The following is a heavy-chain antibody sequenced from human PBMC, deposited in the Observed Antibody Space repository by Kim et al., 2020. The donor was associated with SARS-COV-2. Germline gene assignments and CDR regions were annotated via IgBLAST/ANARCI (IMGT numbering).Heavy chain of an antibody. J-gene: IGHJ4*02. D-gene: IGHD1-1*01. CDR3: AGGAQNDGHRIDY. V-gene: IGHV3-74*03. Sequence: GGSLRLSCAASGFTFFSHWMHWVRQAPGQGLVCVARINPDGSSTQSAPSVRGRLTITRDNAKNTLYLEMTSLSAEDTAVYYCAGGAQNDGHRIDYWGQGTLVTVSS. CDR2: INPDGSST. CDR1: GFTFFSHW.